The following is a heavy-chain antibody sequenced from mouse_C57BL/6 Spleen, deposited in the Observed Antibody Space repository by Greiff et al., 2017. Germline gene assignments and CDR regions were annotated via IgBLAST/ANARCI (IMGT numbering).Heavy chain of an antibody. CDR2: IYPGSGST. J-gene: IGHJ3*01. V-gene: IGHV1-55*01. D-gene: IGHD1-1*01. Sequence: QVQLKQPGAELVKPGASVKMSCKASGYTFTSYWITWVKQRPGQGLEWIGDIYPGSGSTNYNEKFKSKATLTVDTSSSTAYMQLSSLTSEDSAVYYCARSITTSRGFAYWGQGTLVTVSA. CDR3: ARSITTSRGFAY. CDR1: GYTFTSYW.